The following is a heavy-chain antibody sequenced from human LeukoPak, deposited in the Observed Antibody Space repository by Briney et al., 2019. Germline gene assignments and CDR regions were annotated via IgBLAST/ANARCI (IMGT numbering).Heavy chain of an antibody. D-gene: IGHD6-19*01. Sequence: GGSLTLSCAASGFTFSSYGMRWVRQAPGKGLEWVAVIWYDGSNKYYADSVKGRFTISRDNSKNTLYLQMNSLRAEDTAVYYGARTSSGWYYFDYWGQGTLVTVSS. J-gene: IGHJ4*02. CDR2: IWYDGSNK. CDR1: GFTFSSYG. V-gene: IGHV3-33*01. CDR3: ARTSSGWYYFDY.